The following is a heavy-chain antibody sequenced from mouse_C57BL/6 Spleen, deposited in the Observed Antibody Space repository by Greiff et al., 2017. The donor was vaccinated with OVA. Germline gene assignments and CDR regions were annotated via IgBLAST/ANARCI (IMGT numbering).Heavy chain of an antibody. J-gene: IGHJ4*01. CDR1: GYTFTSYW. CDR3: ARHYYDYDGDMDD. CDR2: IDPTDSDT. Sequence: QVQLQQPGAELVRPGSSVKLSCKASGYTFTSYWMHWVKQRPRQGLEWIGNIDPTDSDTNYNQKFKDKATLTVDKSSSTAYMQLSSLTSEDSAVYEWARHYYDYDGDMDDWGKGTTVTVSS. V-gene: IGHV1-52*01. D-gene: IGHD2-4*01.